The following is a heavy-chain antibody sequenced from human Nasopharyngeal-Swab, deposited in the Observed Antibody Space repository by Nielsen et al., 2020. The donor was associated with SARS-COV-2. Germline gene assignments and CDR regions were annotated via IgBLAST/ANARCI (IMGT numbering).Heavy chain of an antibody. D-gene: IGHD3-3*01. J-gene: IGHJ6*02. V-gene: IGHV3-30*04. CDR2: ISYDGSNK. Sequence: GESLKISCAASGFTFRSYAMHWVRQAPGKGLEWVAVISYDGSNKYYADSVKGRFTISRDNSKNTLYLQMNSLRAEDTAVYYCARDGLDYDFWSAYFMDVWGQGTTVTVSS. CDR3: ARDGLDYDFWSAYFMDV. CDR1: GFTFRSYA.